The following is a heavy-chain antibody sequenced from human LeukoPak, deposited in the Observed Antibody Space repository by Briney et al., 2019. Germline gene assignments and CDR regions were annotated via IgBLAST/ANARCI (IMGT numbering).Heavy chain of an antibody. Sequence: ASVKVSCKASGGTFSSYAISWVRQAPGQGLEWMGRIIPILGIANYAQKFQGRVTITADKSTSTAYMELSSLRSEDTAVYYCARGKRITIFGVVVYYFDYWGQGTLVTVSS. J-gene: IGHJ4*02. D-gene: IGHD3-3*01. CDR1: GGTFSSYA. CDR2: IIPILGIA. CDR3: ARGKRITIFGVVVYYFDY. V-gene: IGHV1-69*04.